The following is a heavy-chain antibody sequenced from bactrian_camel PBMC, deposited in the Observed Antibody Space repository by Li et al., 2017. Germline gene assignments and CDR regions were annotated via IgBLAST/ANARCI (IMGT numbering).Heavy chain of an antibody. CDR3: AAVEPDSLYCSRGEILPLVFEFNW. J-gene: IGHJ4*01. CDR1: GFTRTTFS. Sequence: HVQLVESGGDSVQAGGSLRLSCASPGFTRTTFSMAWFRQAPGKEREGVAAIESRGDTTYADSVKGRFTISKDNAKNTLYLQMNSLKPEDTAMYYCAAVEPDSLYCSRGEILPLVFEFNWWGQGTQVTVS. CDR2: IESRGDT. D-gene: IGHD1*01. V-gene: IGHV3S55*01.